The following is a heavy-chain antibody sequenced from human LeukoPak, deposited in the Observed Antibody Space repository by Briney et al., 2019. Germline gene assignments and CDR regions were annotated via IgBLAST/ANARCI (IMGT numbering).Heavy chain of an antibody. D-gene: IGHD7-27*01. CDR1: GGSISSGGSR. V-gene: IGHV4-31*03. CDR2: IYYSGST. Sequence: SETLSLTCNVSGGSISSGGSRWSWIRQHPGKGLEWIGYIYYSGSTYYNPSLESRLTMSVDTSKNQFSLHLTSVTAAGTAVYYCARDWGTYFDYWGQGTLVTVSS. CDR3: ARDWGTYFDY. J-gene: IGHJ4*02.